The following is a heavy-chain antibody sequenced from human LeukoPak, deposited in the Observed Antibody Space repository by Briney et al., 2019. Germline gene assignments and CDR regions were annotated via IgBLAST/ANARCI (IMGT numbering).Heavy chain of an antibody. CDR1: GYTFAGYY. Sequence: GASVKVSCKASGYTFAGYYMHWVRQAPGQGLEWMGRINPNSGNTGYAQKFQGRVTMTRNTSISTAYMELSSLRSEDTAVYYCARGCFSSSWSPSGRRRYYGMDVWGQGTTVTVSS. J-gene: IGHJ6*02. CDR2: INPNSGNT. D-gene: IGHD6-13*01. V-gene: IGHV1-8*02. CDR3: ARGCFSSSWSPSGRRRYYGMDV.